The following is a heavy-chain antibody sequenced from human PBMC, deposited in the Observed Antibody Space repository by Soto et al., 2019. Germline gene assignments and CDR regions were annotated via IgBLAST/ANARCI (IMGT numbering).Heavy chain of an antibody. CDR3: AKVSSDRGYYYFAMDV. Sequence: QVQLLESGVGVVQPGRSLRLSCAASGFIFSSYAMHWVRQAPGKGLEWVAVISHGGNEKYYADSVEGRFTISRDNSKNMVYLQMNGLRPEDTAVYYCAKVSSDRGYYYFAMDVWGQGTTVTVSS. J-gene: IGHJ6*02. V-gene: IGHV3-30*18. CDR1: GFIFSSYA. CDR2: ISHGGNEK. D-gene: IGHD3-10*01.